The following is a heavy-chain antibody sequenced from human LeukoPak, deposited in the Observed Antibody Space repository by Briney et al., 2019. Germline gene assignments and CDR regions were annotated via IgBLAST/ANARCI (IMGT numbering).Heavy chain of an antibody. CDR3: ARETEIAYCGGDCYSGYFDY. V-gene: IGHV4-59*01. CDR1: GGSISSYY. CDR2: IYYSGST. J-gene: IGHJ4*02. D-gene: IGHD2-21*02. Sequence: PSETLSVTCTVSGGSISSYYWSWIRQPPGKGLEWIGYIYYSGSTNYNPSLKSRVTISVDTSKNQFSLKLSSVTAADTAVYYCARETEIAYCGGDCYSGYFDYWGQGTLVTVSS.